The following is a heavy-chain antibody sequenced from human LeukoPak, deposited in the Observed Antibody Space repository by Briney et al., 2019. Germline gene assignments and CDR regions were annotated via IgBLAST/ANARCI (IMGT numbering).Heavy chain of an antibody. CDR3: ARDWGIGIDHRKYFDS. D-gene: IGHD3-16*01. CDR1: GYSFITHY. Sequence: ASVKVSCKASGYSFITHYLHWVRQAPGHGLEWMGWINPNNGGSNYAQKFEGRVTMTSDTSFSTAYMQLSSLRSDDTAVYFCARDWGIGIDHRKYFDSWGQGTLAIVSS. J-gene: IGHJ4*02. V-gene: IGHV1-2*02. CDR2: INPNNGGS.